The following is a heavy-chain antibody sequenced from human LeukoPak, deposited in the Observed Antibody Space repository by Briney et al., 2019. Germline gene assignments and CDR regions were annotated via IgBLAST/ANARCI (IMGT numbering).Heavy chain of an antibody. Sequence: SETLSLTCTVSGGSIRSYYWSWIRQPAGKGLEWIGRIYTSGSTKYNPSLKSRVTISVDKSKNQFSLKLSSVTAADTAVYYCARDYSYYYDSSGYSGDYWGQGTLVTVSS. V-gene: IGHV4-4*07. J-gene: IGHJ4*02. D-gene: IGHD3-22*01. CDR1: GGSIRSYY. CDR2: IYTSGST. CDR3: ARDYSYYYDSSGYSGDY.